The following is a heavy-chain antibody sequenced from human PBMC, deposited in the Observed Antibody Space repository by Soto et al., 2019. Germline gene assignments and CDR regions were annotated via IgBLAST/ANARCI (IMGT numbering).Heavy chain of an antibody. J-gene: IGHJ4*02. CDR1: GFTFSSYS. Sequence: VGPLRLSWAASGFTFSSYSMNWVRQAPGKGLEWVSSIISSSSYIYYAESVEGRFSISRDNAKNSLDLQMNSLRAEDTAVYYCARDPVEMAAFDYWGQGTLVTAPQ. CDR2: IISSSSYI. CDR3: ARDPVEMAAFDY. D-gene: IGHD6-19*01. V-gene: IGHV3-21*01.